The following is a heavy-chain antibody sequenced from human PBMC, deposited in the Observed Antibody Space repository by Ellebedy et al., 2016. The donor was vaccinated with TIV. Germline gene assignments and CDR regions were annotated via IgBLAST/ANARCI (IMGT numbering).Heavy chain of an antibody. CDR1: GFTFRTYW. CDR2: IKEDGSEK. D-gene: IGHD2/OR15-2a*01. J-gene: IGHJ4*02. CDR3: ARGGNHFFGH. V-gene: IGHV3-7*03. Sequence: GESLKISCAASGFTFRTYWMSWVRPAPGKGLEWVANIKEDGSEKHYVDSVEGRFTISRDNAKNSLYLQMNSLRAEDTAVYYCARGGNHFFGHWGQGNVVTVSS.